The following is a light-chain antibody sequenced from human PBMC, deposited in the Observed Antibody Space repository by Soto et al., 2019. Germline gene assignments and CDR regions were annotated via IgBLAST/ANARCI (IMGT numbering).Light chain of an antibody. J-gene: IGKJ1*01. CDR1: PSVSRDF. V-gene: IGKV3-20*01. Sequence: VLKHSPGPLSLSPWETAALFGSAGPSVSRDFLVWYQHKRGQPPRLLLYGGSIRATGTPDRFSGSGSGTEFTLTISRLEPEDVGVYYCQQYGFSPTFGQGTKV. CDR3: QQYGFSPT. CDR2: GGS.